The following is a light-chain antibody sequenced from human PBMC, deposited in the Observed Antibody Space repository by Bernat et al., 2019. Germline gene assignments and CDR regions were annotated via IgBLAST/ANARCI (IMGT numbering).Light chain of an antibody. V-gene: IGLV2-14*03. CDR2: DVS. CDR3: CAFGDTYYV. J-gene: IGLJ3*02. Sequence: QSALTQPASVSGAPGQSITISCTGTSSDVGAFTYVSWYQQDPGKVPKLLISDVSDRPSGVSYRFSGTKSGNTASLNISGLQAEDEADYYCCAFGDTYYVFGEGTKLTVL. CDR1: SSDVGAFTY.